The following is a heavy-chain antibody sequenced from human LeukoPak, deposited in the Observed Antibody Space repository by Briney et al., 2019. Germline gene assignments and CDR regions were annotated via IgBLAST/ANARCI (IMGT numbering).Heavy chain of an antibody. Sequence: SETLSLTCTVSGGSISSYYWSWIRQPPGKGLEWIGYIYYSGSTNYNPSLKSRVTISVDTSKNQFSLKLSSVIAADTAVYYCASGGDWNYGGYYFDYWGQGTLVTVSS. CDR1: GGSISSYY. CDR3: ASGGDWNYGGYYFDY. CDR2: IYYSGST. V-gene: IGHV4-59*01. D-gene: IGHD1-7*01. J-gene: IGHJ4*02.